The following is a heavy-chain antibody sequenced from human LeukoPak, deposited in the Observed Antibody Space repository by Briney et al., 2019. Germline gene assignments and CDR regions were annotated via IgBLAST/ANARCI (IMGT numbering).Heavy chain of an antibody. V-gene: IGHV4-59*01. CDR2: IYYTGST. Sequence: SETLSLTCTVSGGSIDSYYWSWIRQPPGKGLEWIGYIYYTGSTEYHPSLKSRVTISLDTSKNQFSLKLTSVTAADTAVYYCARAYQSAEYYFDYWGQGNLVSVSS. CDR3: ARAYQSAEYYFDY. D-gene: IGHD2-2*01. CDR1: GGSIDSYY. J-gene: IGHJ4*02.